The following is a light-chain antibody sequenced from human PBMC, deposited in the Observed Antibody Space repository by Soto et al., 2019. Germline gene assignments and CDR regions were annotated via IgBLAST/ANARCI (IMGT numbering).Light chain of an antibody. V-gene: IGLV2-11*01. Sequence: QSALTQPSSVSGSPGQSVTISCTGTSHDVGAYNYVSWYQQHPGKAPKLMIYDVNKRPSGVPDRFSGSKSGNTASLTISGLQAEDETDYYCAAWDDSLSGVVFGGGTKVTVL. CDR1: SHDVGAYNY. J-gene: IGLJ2*01. CDR3: AAWDDSLSGVV. CDR2: DVN.